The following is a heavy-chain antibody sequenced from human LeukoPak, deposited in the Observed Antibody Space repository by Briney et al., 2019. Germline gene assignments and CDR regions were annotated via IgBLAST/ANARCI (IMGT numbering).Heavy chain of an antibody. D-gene: IGHD2-15*01. CDR3: TTRRQDGW. V-gene: IGHV3-15*01. CDR2: IKSKSDGGTI. Sequence: GGSLRLSCVGSGFTFSDAWISWVRQAPGKGLEWVGRIKSKSDGGTIDYAAPVKGRFTISRDDSRNTLYLQMNSLKTEDTAVYYCTTRRQDGWWGQGTLVTVS. J-gene: IGHJ4*02. CDR1: GFTFSDAW.